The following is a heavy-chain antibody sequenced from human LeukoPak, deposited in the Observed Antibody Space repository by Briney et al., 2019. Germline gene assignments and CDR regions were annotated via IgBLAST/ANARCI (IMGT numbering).Heavy chain of an antibody. CDR1: GGTFSSYA. CDR2: IIPIFGTA. D-gene: IGHD3-9*01. V-gene: IGHV1-69*01. Sequence: SVKVSCKASGGTFSSYAISWARQAPGQGLEWMGGIIPIFGTANYAQKFQGRVTITADESTSTAYMELSSLRSEDTAVYYCARGPLDYDILTGPYGMDVWGKGTTVTVSS. J-gene: IGHJ6*04. CDR3: ARGPLDYDILTGPYGMDV.